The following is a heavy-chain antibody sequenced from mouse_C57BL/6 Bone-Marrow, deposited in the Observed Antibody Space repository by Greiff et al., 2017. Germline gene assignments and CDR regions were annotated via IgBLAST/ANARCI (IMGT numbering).Heavy chain of an antibody. J-gene: IGHJ4*01. Sequence: VQLQQSGPELVKPGASVKISCKASGYTFTDYYLNWVKQSHGKSLEWIGDINPNNGGTSYNQKFKGKATLTVDKSSSTAYMELRSLTSEDSAVYYCAREGYYAMDYWGQGPSDTVSS. CDR1: GYTFTDYY. CDR3: AREGYYAMDY. V-gene: IGHV1-26*01. CDR2: INPNNGGT.